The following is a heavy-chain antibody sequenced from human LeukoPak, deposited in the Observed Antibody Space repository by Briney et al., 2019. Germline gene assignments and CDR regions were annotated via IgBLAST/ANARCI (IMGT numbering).Heavy chain of an antibody. D-gene: IGHD2-15*01. CDR2: INTDGSST. CDR1: GFTFSSYW. CDR3: AKRGYCSVASCSQTPYYFDY. Sequence: GGSLRLSCAASGFTFSSYWMHWVRHAPGKGLVWVSRINTDGSSTYYADSVKGRFTMSRDNSRNTLYLQMNNLRAEDTAVYYCAKRGYCSVASCSQTPYYFDYWGQGTLVTVSS. V-gene: IGHV3-74*01. J-gene: IGHJ4*02.